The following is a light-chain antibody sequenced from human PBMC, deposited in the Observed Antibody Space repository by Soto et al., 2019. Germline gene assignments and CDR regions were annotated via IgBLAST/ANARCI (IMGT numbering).Light chain of an antibody. CDR2: EVS. Sequence: QSALTQPASVSGSPGQSITISCTGTSRDDGGHNYVSWYQQHPGKAPKLMIYEVSNRPSGVSNHFSGSKSGNTASLTISGLQAEDEADYYCSSYTSISTKVFGPGTKVTVL. CDR1: SRDDGGHNY. V-gene: IGLV2-14*01. CDR3: SSYTSISTKV. J-gene: IGLJ1*01.